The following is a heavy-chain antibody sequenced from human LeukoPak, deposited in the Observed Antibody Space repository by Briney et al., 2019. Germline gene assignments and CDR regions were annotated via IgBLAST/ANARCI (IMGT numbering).Heavy chain of an antibody. CDR2: MNPNSGNT. CDR1: GYTFTSYD. V-gene: IGHV1-8*03. CDR3: ARGLILYTRGIAAAGTRERLDLKSGPGYWFDP. D-gene: IGHD6-13*01. J-gene: IGHJ5*02. Sequence: ASVKVSCKASGYTFTSYDINWVRQATGQGLEWMGWMNPNSGNTGYAQKFQGRVTITRNTSISTAYMELSSLRSEDTAVYYCARGLILYTRGIAAAGTRERLDLKSGPGYWFDPWGQGTLVTVSS.